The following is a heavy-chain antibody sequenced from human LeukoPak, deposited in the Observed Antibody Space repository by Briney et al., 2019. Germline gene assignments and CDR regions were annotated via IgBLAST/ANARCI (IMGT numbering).Heavy chain of an antibody. D-gene: IGHD2-2*01. J-gene: IGHJ4*02. CDR1: GFTFSSYS. CDR2: IRSSSSYI. V-gene: IGHV3-21*01. CDR3: ARGYCSSTSCYPFDY. Sequence: GGSLRLSCAASGFTFSSYSMNWVRQAPGKGLEWVSSIRSSSSYIYYADSVKGRFTISRDNAKNSLYLQMNSLRAEDTVVYYCARGYCSSTSCYPFDYWGQGTLVTVSS.